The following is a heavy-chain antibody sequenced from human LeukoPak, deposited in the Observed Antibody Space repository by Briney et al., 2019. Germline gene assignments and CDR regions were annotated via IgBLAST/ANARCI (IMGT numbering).Heavy chain of an antibody. V-gene: IGHV3-74*01. D-gene: IGHD3-10*01. J-gene: IGHJ6*03. CDR3: SYGSGREGYMDV. CDR2: INSGGSGT. Sequence: PGGSLRLSCAASGFTFSSYWMHWVRQAPGEGLVWVSFINSGGSGTGDADSVKGRFTVSRDNAKNTLYLQMNSLRAEDTAVYYCSYGSGREGYMDVWGKGTTVTVSS. CDR1: GFTFSSYW.